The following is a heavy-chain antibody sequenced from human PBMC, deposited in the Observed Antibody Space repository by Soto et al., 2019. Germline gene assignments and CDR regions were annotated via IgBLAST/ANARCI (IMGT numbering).Heavy chain of an antibody. CDR1: GDSVSSNSAA. J-gene: IGHJ4*02. D-gene: IGHD6-19*01. V-gene: IGHV6-1*01. CDR2: TYYRSKWYN. CDR3: VVAGILTDSQYYFDY. Sequence: SQTLSLTCAISGDSVSSNSAAWNWIRQSPSRGLEWPGRTYYRSKWYNDYAVSVKSRITINPDTSKNQFSLQLNSVTPEDTAVYYCVVAGILTDSQYYFDYWGQGTLVTVSS.